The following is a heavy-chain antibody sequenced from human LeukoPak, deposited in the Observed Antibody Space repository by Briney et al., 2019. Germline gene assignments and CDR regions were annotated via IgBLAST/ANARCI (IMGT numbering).Heavy chain of an antibody. J-gene: IGHJ6*03. CDR1: GGSISSGSYY. CDR2: IYTSGST. D-gene: IGHD3-3*01. CDR3: ARGEDLWSGAVYYYYYMDV. Sequence: SETLSLTCTVSGGSISSGSYYWSWIRQPAGKGLEWIGRIYTSGSTNYNPSLKSQVTISVDTSKNQFSLKLSSVTAADTAVYYCARGEDLWSGAVYYYYYMDVWGKGTTVTVSS. V-gene: IGHV4-61*02.